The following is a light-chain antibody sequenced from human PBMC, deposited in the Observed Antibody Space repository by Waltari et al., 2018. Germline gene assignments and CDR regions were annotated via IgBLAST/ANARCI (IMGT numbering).Light chain of an antibody. CDR3: QQRSNWPGT. V-gene: IGKV3-11*01. J-gene: IGKJ2*01. CDR1: QRVSSY. Sequence: ELVLTQSPATLSLSPGERATLSCRASQRVSSYLAWYQQKPGQAPRLLIYDASNRATGIPARFSGSGSGTDFTLTISSLEPEDFAVYYCQQRSNWPGTFGQGTKLEIK. CDR2: DAS.